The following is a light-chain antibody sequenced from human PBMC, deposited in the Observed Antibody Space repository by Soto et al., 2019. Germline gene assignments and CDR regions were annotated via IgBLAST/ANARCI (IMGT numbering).Light chain of an antibody. CDR1: QSVSSNY. V-gene: IGKV3-20*01. Sequence: EIVLTQSPGTLSLSPGERATLSCRASQSVSSNYLAWYRRKPGQAPRLLIYGASSRATGIPDRFSGSGSGTDFTLTITRLEPEDFAVYYCQQYGSSPPTFGPGTRVEI. J-gene: IGKJ1*01. CDR2: GAS. CDR3: QQYGSSPPT.